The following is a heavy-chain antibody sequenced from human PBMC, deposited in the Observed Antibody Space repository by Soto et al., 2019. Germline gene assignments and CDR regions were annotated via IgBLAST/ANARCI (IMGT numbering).Heavy chain of an antibody. CDR3: ARHPSPSGSTWPLDS. J-gene: IGHJ4*02. CDR1: GGSISSSSNY. V-gene: IGHV4-39*01. CDR2: IYYSGST. Sequence: PSETLSLTCTVSGGSISSSSNYWGWIRQPPGMGLQWIGTIYYSGSTYYNPSLKSRVTISIDTSKNQFSLKLTSVTAADTAVYYCARHPSPSGSTWPLDSWGQGTLVTVSS. D-gene: IGHD6-13*01.